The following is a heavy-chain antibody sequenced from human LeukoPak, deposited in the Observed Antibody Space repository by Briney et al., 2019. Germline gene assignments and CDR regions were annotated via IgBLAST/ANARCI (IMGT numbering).Heavy chain of an antibody. J-gene: IGHJ4*02. Sequence: GGSLRLSCAASGFTVSSSYMIWVRQAPGKGLEWVSVIYSGGYTYYADSVKGRFTISRDHSKNTLYLQMDSLRAEDTAVYYCARDRVIWNYLSSVDYWGQGTLVTVSS. CDR1: GFTVSSSY. CDR3: ARDRVIWNYLSSVDY. D-gene: IGHD1-7*01. CDR2: IYSGGYT. V-gene: IGHV3-53*01.